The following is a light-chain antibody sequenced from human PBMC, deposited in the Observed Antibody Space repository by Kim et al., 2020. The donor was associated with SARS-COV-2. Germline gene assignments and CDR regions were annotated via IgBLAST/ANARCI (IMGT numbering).Light chain of an antibody. Sequence: GQFVTLPCTRTSSDVGSYSLVSGFHQPPGTAPTLMIYEVTNRPSGVPDRFSGSKSGNTASLTISGLQAEDEADYYCSSYTISSTWVFGGGTKVTVL. J-gene: IGLJ3*02. CDR2: EVT. CDR3: SSYTISSTWV. V-gene: IGLV2-18*02. CDR1: SSDVGSYSL.